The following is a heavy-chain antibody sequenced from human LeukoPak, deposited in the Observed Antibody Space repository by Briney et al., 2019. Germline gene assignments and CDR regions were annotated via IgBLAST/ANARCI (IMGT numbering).Heavy chain of an antibody. CDR1: GGSISSYY. CDR3: AREQYSYYYYGMDV. V-gene: IGHV4-59*01. D-gene: IGHD5-18*01. J-gene: IGHJ6*02. Sequence: SETLSLTCTVSGGSISSYYWSWIRQPSGKGLEWIGYIYYSGSTNYNPSLKSRVTISVDTSKNQFSLKLSSVTAADTAVYYCAREQYSYYYYGMDVWGQGTTVTVSS. CDR2: IYYSGST.